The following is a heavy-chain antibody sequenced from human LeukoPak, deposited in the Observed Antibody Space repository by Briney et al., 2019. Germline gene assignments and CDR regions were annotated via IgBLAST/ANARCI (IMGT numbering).Heavy chain of an antibody. D-gene: IGHD5-18*01. Sequence: SETLSLTCAVSGYSISSGYYWGWIRQPPGKGLEWIGSIYHSGSTYYNPSPKSRVTISVDTSKNQFSLKLSSVTAADTAVYYCARHLDTAMVPFDYWGQGTLVTVSS. CDR1: GYSISSGYY. V-gene: IGHV4-38-2*01. J-gene: IGHJ4*02. CDR2: IYHSGST. CDR3: ARHLDTAMVPFDY.